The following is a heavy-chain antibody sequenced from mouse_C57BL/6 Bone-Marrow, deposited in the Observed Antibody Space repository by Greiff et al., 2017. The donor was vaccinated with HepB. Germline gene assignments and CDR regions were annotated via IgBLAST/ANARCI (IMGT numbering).Heavy chain of an antibody. D-gene: IGHD3-2*02. CDR1: GFTFSSYT. J-gene: IGHJ2*01. Sequence: EVKLMESGGGLVKPGGSLKLSCAASGFTFSSYTMSWVRQTPEKRLEWVATISGGGGNTYYPDSVKGRFTISRDNAKNTLYLQMSSLRSEDTALYYCARRGADSSGYGYWGQGTTLTVSS. CDR3: ARRGADSSGYGY. V-gene: IGHV5-9*01. CDR2: ISGGGGNT.